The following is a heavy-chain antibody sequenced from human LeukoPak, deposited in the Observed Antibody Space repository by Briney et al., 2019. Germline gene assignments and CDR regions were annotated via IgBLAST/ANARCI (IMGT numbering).Heavy chain of an antibody. J-gene: IGHJ4*02. D-gene: IGHD2/OR15-2a*01. V-gene: IGHV3-7*01. Sequence: GGSLRLSCTASGFSFSSYWMSWVRQTPGKGLEWVASIKQDGTEKYYVDSVKGRFTISKDNSKNSLYLQMNTLRAEDTAGYYCAREDHSTYAYWGQGTLVTVSS. CDR2: IKQDGTEK. CDR1: GFSFSSYW. CDR3: AREDHSTYAY.